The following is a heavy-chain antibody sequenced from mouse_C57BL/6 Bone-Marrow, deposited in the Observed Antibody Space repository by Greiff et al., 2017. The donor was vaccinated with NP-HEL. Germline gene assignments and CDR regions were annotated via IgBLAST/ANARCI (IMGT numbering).Heavy chain of an antibody. V-gene: IGHV2-9-1*01. Sequence: VKLMESGPGLVAPSQSLSITCTVSGFSLTSYAISWVRQPPGKGLEWLGVIWTGGGTNYNSALKSRLSISKDNSKSQVFLKMNSLQTDDTARYYCASYGSSYPYYAMDYWGQGTSVTVSS. CDR3: ASYGSSYPYYAMDY. CDR1: GFSLTSYA. CDR2: IWTGGGT. D-gene: IGHD1-1*01. J-gene: IGHJ4*01.